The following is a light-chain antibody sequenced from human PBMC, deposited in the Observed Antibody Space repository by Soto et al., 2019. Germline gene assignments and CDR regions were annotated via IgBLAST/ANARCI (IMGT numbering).Light chain of an antibody. Sequence: EIVLTESPGTLSLSPGERATLSCRASQSVSSSYLAWYQQKPGQAPRLLIYGASSRATGIPDRFSGSGSGTDIALTISRLEPEDFGVYYCQQYGSSQWTFGQGTKVDIK. CDR1: QSVSSSY. CDR3: QQYGSSQWT. CDR2: GAS. V-gene: IGKV3-20*01. J-gene: IGKJ1*01.